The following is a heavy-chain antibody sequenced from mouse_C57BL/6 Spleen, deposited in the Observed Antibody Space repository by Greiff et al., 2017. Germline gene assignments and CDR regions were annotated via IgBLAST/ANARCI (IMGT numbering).Heavy chain of an antibody. CDR1: GYTFTGYW. D-gene: IGHD3-2*02. CDR3: AGGTAQATAY. J-gene: IGHJ3*01. CDR2: ILPGSGST. V-gene: IGHV1-9*01. Sequence: QVKLQESGAELMKPGASVKLSCKASGYTFTGYWMDWVKQRPGHGLEWIGEILPGSGSTNYNEKFKGKATFTADTSSNTAYMQLSSLTTEYSAIEYCAGGTAQATAYWGQGTLVTVSA.